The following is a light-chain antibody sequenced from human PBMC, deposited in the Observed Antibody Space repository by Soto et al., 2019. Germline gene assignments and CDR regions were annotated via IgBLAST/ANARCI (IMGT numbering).Light chain of an antibody. J-gene: IGKJ5*01. CDR2: GAS. CDR3: QQRSNWPT. CDR1: QSVSSN. Sequence: EIVLTQSPATLSLSPGERATLSCRASQSVSSNLAWYQQKPGQAPRLLIYGASNRATGIPARFSGSGSGTDFTLTISSLEPEDFAVYYCQQRSNWPTFGQGTRLEIK. V-gene: IGKV3-11*01.